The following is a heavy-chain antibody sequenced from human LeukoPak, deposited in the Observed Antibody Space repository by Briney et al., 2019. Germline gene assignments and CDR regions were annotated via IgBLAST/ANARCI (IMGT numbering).Heavy chain of an antibody. CDR1: GGSISSGGYY. CDR3: ARFWGRGFPFDY. Sequence: PSQTLSLTCTVSGGSISSGGYYWSWIRQHPGKGLEWIGYIYYSGSTYYNPSLKSRVTISVDTSKNQFSLKLSSVTAADTAVYYCARFWGRGFPFDYWGQGTLVTVSS. V-gene: IGHV4-31*03. CDR2: IYYSGST. J-gene: IGHJ4*02. D-gene: IGHD3-10*01.